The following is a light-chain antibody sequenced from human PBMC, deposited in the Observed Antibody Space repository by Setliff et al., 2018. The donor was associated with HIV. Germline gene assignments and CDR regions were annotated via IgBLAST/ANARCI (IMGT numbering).Light chain of an antibody. CDR1: SSNIGAGYD. Sequence: QSALTQPPSVSGAPGQRVTISCTGSSSNIGAGYDVHWYQQLLGTAPKLLIYVNSNRPSGVPDRFSGSKSGTSASLAITGLQAEDEADYYCQSYDSSLSGYVFGTGTKGTVL. V-gene: IGLV1-40*01. CDR3: QSYDSSLSGYV. J-gene: IGLJ1*01. CDR2: VNS.